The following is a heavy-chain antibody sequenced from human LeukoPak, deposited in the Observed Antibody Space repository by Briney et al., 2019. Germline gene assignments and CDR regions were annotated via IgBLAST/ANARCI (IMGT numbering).Heavy chain of an antibody. Sequence: ASVKVSCKASGYTFTGYYMHWVRQAPGQGLEWMGWINPNSGGTNYAQKFQGWVTMTRDTSISTAYMELSRLRSDDTAVYYCARGRASGSDSSGWFPLYNWFDPWGQGTLVTVSS. CDR2: INPNSGGT. CDR3: ARGRASGSDSSGWFPLYNWFDP. V-gene: IGHV1-2*04. D-gene: IGHD6-13*01. CDR1: GYTFTGYY. J-gene: IGHJ5*02.